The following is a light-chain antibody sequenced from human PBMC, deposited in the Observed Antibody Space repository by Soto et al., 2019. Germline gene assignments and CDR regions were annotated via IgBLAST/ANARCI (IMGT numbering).Light chain of an antibody. CDR3: HQRQSWSRT. V-gene: IGKV3-11*01. CDR1: QYINTR. CDR2: QTS. Sequence: EIVLTQSPATLSSFPGDRVTLSCRASQYINTRLAWYQHRPGQAPRLLIYQTSIRAAGIPARFSASGSGPDFTLTISDVQPEDFALYYCHQRQSWSRTFGQGTKVDI. J-gene: IGKJ1*01.